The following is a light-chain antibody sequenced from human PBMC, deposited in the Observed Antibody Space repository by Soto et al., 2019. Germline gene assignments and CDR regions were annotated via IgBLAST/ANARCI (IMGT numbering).Light chain of an antibody. CDR2: GNS. Sequence: QSVLTQPPSVSGAPGQRVTISCTGSSSNIGAGYDVHWYQQLPGTAPKLLIYGNSNRPSGVPDRFSGSKSGTSASLAITGLQAEDEADYYCQSYDSSLSGPVFGGGTKLT. J-gene: IGLJ2*01. CDR1: SSNIGAGYD. CDR3: QSYDSSLSGPV. V-gene: IGLV1-40*01.